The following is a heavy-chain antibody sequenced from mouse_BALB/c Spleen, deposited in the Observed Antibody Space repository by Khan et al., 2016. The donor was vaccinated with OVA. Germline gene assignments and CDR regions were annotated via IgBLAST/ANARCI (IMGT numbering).Heavy chain of an antibody. J-gene: IGHJ2*01. Sequence: VQLVESGPELVRPGASVKISCKGSDYTFTAYAMHWVKQSHAKSLEWIGVISIYYDNTNYNQKFKGKATMTVDKSSSTAYMELARLTSEDSAIYYCAKGGQWLRRGCGNSDYWGQGTTLTVSS. CDR3: AKGGQWLRRGCGNSDY. CDR1: DYTFTAYA. V-gene: IGHV1S137*01. CDR2: ISIYYDNT. D-gene: IGHD2-2*01.